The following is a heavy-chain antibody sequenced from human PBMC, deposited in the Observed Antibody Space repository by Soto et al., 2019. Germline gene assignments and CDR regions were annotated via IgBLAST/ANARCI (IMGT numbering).Heavy chain of an antibody. J-gene: IGHJ4*02. CDR2: ISSSSSYI. V-gene: IGHV3-21*01. D-gene: IGHD3-22*01. CDR1: GFSFDDYA. CDR3: AKGPYYDSSGYYFDY. Sequence: EVQLVESGGGLVQPGRSLRLSCAASGFSFDDYAMHWVRQAPGRGLEWVSSISSSSSYIYYADSVKGRFTISRDNAKNSLYLQMNSLRAEDTAVYYCAKGPYYDSSGYYFDYWGQGTLVTVSS.